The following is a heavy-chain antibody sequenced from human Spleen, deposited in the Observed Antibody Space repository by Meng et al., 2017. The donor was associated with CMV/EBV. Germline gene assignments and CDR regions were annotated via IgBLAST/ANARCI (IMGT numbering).Heavy chain of an antibody. Sequence: ASVKVSCKASGYTFTGYYMPWVRQAPGQGLEWMGWINPNSGGTNYAQKFQGRVTMTRDTSISTAYMELSRLRSDDTAVYYCARARSTKGYCSSTSCPQYYFDYWGQGTLVTVSS. J-gene: IGHJ4*02. V-gene: IGHV1-2*02. CDR1: GYTFTGYY. CDR2: INPNSGGT. CDR3: ARARSTKGYCSSTSCPQYYFDY. D-gene: IGHD2-2*01.